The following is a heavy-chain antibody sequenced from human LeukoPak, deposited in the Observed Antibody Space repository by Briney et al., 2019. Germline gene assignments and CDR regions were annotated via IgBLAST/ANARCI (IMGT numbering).Heavy chain of an antibody. V-gene: IGHV3-30*18. D-gene: IGHD4-17*01. CDR2: ISYDGSNK. Sequence: GGSLRLSCAASGFTFSSYGMHWVRQAPGKGLEWVAVISYDGSNKYYADSVEGRFTISRDNSKNTLYLQMNSLRAEDTAVYYCAKDQGYGDYIFDYWGQGTLVTVSS. J-gene: IGHJ4*02. CDR1: GFTFSSYG. CDR3: AKDQGYGDYIFDY.